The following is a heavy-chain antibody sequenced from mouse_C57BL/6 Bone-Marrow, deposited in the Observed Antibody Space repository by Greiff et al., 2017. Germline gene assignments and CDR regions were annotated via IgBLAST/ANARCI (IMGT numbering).Heavy chain of an antibody. CDR1: GFTFSDYG. D-gene: IGHD2-5*01. J-gene: IGHJ3*01. CDR3: ARGYSRVWFAY. V-gene: IGHV5-17*01. Sequence: EVKLVESGGGLVKPGGSLKLSCAASGFTFSDYGMHWVRQAPEKGLEWVAYISSGSSTIYYADTVKGRFTISRDNAKNTLFLQMTSLRSEYTAMYYCARGYSRVWFAYWGQGTLVTVSA. CDR2: ISSGSSTI.